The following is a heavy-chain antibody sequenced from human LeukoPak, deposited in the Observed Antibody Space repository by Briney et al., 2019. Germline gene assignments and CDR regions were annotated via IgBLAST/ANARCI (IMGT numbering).Heavy chain of an antibody. D-gene: IGHD6-19*01. J-gene: IGHJ3*02. V-gene: IGHV3-23*01. CDR1: GFTFSNAW. Sequence: AGGSLRLSCAASGFTFSNAWMNWVRQAPGKGLEWVSGISGSGSSTYYADSVKGRFTLSRDYPKNTLYLQMNGLRAEDTAVYYCARDYSSGWYGAFDIWGQGTMVTVSS. CDR2: ISGSGSST. CDR3: ARDYSSGWYGAFDI.